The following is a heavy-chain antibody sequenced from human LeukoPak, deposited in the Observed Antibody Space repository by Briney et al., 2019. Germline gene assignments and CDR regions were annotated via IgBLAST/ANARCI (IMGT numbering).Heavy chain of an antibody. J-gene: IGHJ4*02. D-gene: IGHD5-12*01. CDR1: GFTFDDYG. CDR3: ATSRGYSGYGNLDY. V-gene: IGHV3-20*04. CDR2: INWNGGNT. Sequence: GGSLRLSCAASGFTFDDYGMSWVRQAPRKGLEWVSGINWNGGNTGYADSVQGRFTISRDNAKNSLYLQLNSLRAEDTALYYCATSRGYSGYGNLDYWGQGTLVTVSS.